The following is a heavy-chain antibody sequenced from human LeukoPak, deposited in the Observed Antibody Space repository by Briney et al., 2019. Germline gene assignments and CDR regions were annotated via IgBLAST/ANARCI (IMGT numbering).Heavy chain of an antibody. CDR1: GFTFSSYG. J-gene: IGHJ6*03. D-gene: IGHD5-12*01. V-gene: IGHV3-30*02. Sequence: PGGSLRLSCAASGFTFSSYGMCWVRQAPGKGLEWVAFIRYDGSNKYYADSVKGRFTGSRDSSKNTLYLQMKSLRAEDTAVYYCAKGGGYEAQYYYYYLDVWGKGTTVTISS. CDR3: AKGGGYEAQYYYYYLDV. CDR2: IRYDGSNK.